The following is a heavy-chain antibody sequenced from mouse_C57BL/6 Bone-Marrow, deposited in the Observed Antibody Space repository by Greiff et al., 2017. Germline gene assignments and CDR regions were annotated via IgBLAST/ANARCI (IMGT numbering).Heavy chain of an antibody. D-gene: IGHD2-4*01. CDR2: INPGSGGT. J-gene: IGHJ1*03. Sequence: VQLQQSGAELVRPGTSVKVSCKASGYAFTNYLIEWVKQRPGQGLEWIGVINPGSGGTNYNEKFKGKATLTADKSSSTAYMQLSSLTSEDSAVYFCARSYEYDWYFDVWGTGTTVTVSS. CDR1: GYAFTNYL. CDR3: ARSYEYDWYFDV. V-gene: IGHV1-54*01.